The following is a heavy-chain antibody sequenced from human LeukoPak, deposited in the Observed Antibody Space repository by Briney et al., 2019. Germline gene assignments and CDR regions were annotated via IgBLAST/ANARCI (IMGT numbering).Heavy chain of an antibody. CDR2: ISAYNGNT. CDR1: GYTFTSYG. CDR3: ARDPATIFGVVITYWFDP. Sequence: ASVKVSCKASGYTFTSYGISWVRQAPGQGLEWMGWISAYNGNTNYAQKLQGRVTMTTDTSTSTAYMELRSLRSDDTAVYYCARDPATIFGVVITYWFDPWGQGTLVTVSS. V-gene: IGHV1-18*01. J-gene: IGHJ5*02. D-gene: IGHD3-3*01.